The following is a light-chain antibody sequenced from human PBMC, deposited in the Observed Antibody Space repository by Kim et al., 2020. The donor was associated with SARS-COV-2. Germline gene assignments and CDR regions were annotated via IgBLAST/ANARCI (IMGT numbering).Light chain of an antibody. CDR2: AAS. V-gene: IGKV1-9*01. Sequence: VSVGDRVTITCQASQGISSYLAWYQQQPGKAPKLLIYAASTLQSGVPSRFSGSGSGTDFTLTISILQPEDFATYYCQQLNSYPLTFGPGTKVDIK. CDR3: QQLNSYPLT. J-gene: IGKJ3*01. CDR1: QGISSY.